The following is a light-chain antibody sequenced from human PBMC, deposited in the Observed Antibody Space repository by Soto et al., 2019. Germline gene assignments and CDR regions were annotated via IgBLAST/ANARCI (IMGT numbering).Light chain of an antibody. V-gene: IGLV2-8*01. J-gene: IGLJ1*01. CDR2: EVS. CDR3: SSYAGSNNYV. Sequence: VTISCTGXXXXVGGYNYVSWYQQHPGKAPKLMIYEVSKRPSGVPDRFSGSKSGNTASLTVSGLQAEDEADYYCSSYAGSNNYVFGTGTKLTVL. CDR1: XXXVGGYNY.